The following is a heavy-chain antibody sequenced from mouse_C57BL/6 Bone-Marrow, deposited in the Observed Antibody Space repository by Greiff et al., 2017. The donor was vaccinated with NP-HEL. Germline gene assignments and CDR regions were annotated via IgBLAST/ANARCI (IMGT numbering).Heavy chain of an antibody. CDR1: GYTFTSYW. V-gene: IGHV1-50*01. D-gene: IGHD1-1*01. Sequence: QVQLQQPGAELVKPGASVKLSCKASGYTFTSYWMQWVKQRPGQGLEWIGEIDPSDSYTNYNQKFKGKATLTVDTSSSTAYMQLSSLTSEDSAVYYCARCTTVVAYYFDYWGQGTTLTVSS. J-gene: IGHJ2*01. CDR3: ARCTTVVAYYFDY. CDR2: IDPSDSYT.